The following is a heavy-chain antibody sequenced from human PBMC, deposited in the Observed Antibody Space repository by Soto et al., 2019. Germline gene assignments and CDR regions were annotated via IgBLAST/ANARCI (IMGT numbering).Heavy chain of an antibody. Sequence: PSETLSLTCTVSGDSISSSNNYWSWIRQPPGEGLEWIGFISYSGTTSYSPSLKSRLAISLDTSKNQFSLSLSSVTAADTAVYCCARGRGYSYGLDPWGQGTLVTVS. V-gene: IGHV4-30-4*01. D-gene: IGHD5-18*01. J-gene: IGHJ5*02. CDR1: GDSISSSNNY. CDR3: ARGRGYSYGLDP. CDR2: ISYSGTT.